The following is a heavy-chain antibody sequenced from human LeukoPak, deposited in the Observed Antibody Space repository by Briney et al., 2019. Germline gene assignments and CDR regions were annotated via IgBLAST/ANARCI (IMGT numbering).Heavy chain of an antibody. CDR1: GYSFTSYW. CDR3: QRTAYDILTGYPDYFGY. J-gene: IGHJ4*02. Sequence: GESLKISCKGSGYSFTSYWIGWVRQMPGKGLDWMRIIYPGDSDTRYSPSFQGQVTISADKSISTAYLQWSSLKASDTAIFYSQRTAYDILTGYPDYFGYWGQGTLVTVSS. CDR2: IYPGDSDT. V-gene: IGHV5-51*01. D-gene: IGHD3-9*01.